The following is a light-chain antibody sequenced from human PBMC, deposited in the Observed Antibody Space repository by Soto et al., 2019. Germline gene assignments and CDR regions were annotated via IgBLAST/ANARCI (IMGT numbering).Light chain of an antibody. CDR1: SSDIGGYNY. CDR3: SSYTSSSTVV. V-gene: IGLV2-14*03. J-gene: IGLJ2*01. Sequence: QSALTQPASVSGSPGQSITISCTGTSSDIGGYNYVSWYQQHPGKGPKLMIYDVSSRPSGVSHRFSGSKSGDTASLTISALQAEDEADYYCSSYTSSSTVVFGGGTKVTVL. CDR2: DVS.